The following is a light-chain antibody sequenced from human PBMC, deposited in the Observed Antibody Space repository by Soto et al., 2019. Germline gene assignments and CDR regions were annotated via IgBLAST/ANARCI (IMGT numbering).Light chain of an antibody. V-gene: IGLV2-14*01. CDR1: SSDVDGYNY. CDR2: DVN. CDR3: SSFTISRNTVI. J-gene: IGLJ2*01. Sequence: QSALTQPASVSGSPGQSITISCTRTSSDVDGYNYVSWYQYHPGKAPKLMIYDVNNRPSGVSNRFSGSKSGNTASLTISGLQAEDEADYYCSSFTISRNTVIFGGGTKLTVL.